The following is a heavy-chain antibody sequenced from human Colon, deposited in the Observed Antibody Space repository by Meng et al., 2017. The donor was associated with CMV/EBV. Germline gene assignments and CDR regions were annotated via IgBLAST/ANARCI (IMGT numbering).Heavy chain of an antibody. V-gene: IGHV1-46*01. CDR1: GYTLTSFH. J-gene: IGHJ4*02. D-gene: IGHD2-15*01. CDR2: INPSIDNT. CDR3: ARDLGGPPRGSHFNY. Sequence: SVKVSCKASGYTLTSFHMHWVRQAPGQGLEWMGIINPSIDNTNYAQKFQGRVTMTRDTSTSTVYLELSSLTSDDTAVYYCARDLGGPPRGSHFNYWGQGTLVTVSS.